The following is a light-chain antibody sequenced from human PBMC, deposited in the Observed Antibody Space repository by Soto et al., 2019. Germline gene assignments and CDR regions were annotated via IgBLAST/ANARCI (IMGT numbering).Light chain of an antibody. V-gene: IGKV3-15*01. CDR2: GAS. CDR1: QSVRTN. Sequence: ETAMTQSPATLYVSPGERVTLSCRARQSVRTNLVWYQQSPGQPPRLLIYGASVRVAGVPDRFSGSGSGTDFTLTISGLQSEDCAVYYCQQYNEWPRTFGQGTKLEIK. J-gene: IGKJ2*01. CDR3: QQYNEWPRT.